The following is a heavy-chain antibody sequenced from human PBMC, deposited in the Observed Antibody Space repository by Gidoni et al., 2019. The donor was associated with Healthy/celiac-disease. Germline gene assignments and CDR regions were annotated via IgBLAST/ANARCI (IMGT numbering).Heavy chain of an antibody. V-gene: IGHV1-58*01. CDR1: GFTFTSSA. Sequence: QMQLVQSGPEVKKPGTSVKVSCKASGFTFTSSAVQWVRQARGQRLEWIGWIVVGSGNTNYAQKFQERVTITRDMSTSTAYMELSSLRSEDTAVYYCAAGYYYGSGSYLEDWGQGTLVTVSS. J-gene: IGHJ4*02. D-gene: IGHD3-10*01. CDR2: IVVGSGNT. CDR3: AAGYYYGSGSYLED.